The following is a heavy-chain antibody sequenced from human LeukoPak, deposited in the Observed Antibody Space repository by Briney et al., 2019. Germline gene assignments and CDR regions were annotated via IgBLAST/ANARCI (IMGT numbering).Heavy chain of an antibody. CDR2: IIPILGIA. CDR3: ARDPPDSSGYLTDY. V-gene: IGHV1-69*04. Sequence: SVKVSYKASGGTFSSYTISWVRQAPGQGLEWMGRIIPILGIANYAQKFQGRVTITADKSTSTAYMELSSLRSEDTAVYYCARDPPDSSGYLTDYWGQGTLVTVSS. CDR1: GGTFSSYT. D-gene: IGHD3-22*01. J-gene: IGHJ4*02.